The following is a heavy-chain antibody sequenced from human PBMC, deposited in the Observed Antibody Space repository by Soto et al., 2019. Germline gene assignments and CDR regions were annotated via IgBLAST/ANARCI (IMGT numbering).Heavy chain of an antibody. D-gene: IGHD3-3*01. Sequence: QAQLVESGGGVVQPGRSLRLSCAASGFTFSTYTMHWVRQAPGKGLQWVAFISHDGSNKYYADSVKGRFIISRDNSRNTLYLQMNSLRAEDTALYYCARVGEAWSDDFRSGYYQQFDYWGQGTLVTVSS. CDR2: ISHDGSNK. V-gene: IGHV3-30*04. CDR3: ARVGEAWSDDFRSGYYQQFDY. CDR1: GFTFSTYT. J-gene: IGHJ4*02.